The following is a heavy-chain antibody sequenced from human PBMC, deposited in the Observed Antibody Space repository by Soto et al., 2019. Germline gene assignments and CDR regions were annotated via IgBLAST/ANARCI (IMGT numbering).Heavy chain of an antibody. D-gene: IGHD3-16*02. CDR2: LWYDGTNK. Sequence: LRLSCAASGFTFSNYGMHWVRQAPGKGLEWVALLWYDGTNKYYADSVKGRFTVSRDTSKNTLYLQMNSLRAEDTAVYYCARDLSGPLDYRGQGMLVTVSS. J-gene: IGHJ4*02. V-gene: IGHV3-33*01. CDR3: ARDLSGPLDY. CDR1: GFTFSNYG.